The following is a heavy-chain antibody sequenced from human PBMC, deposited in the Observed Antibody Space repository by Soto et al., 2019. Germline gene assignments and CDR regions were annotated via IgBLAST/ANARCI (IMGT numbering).Heavy chain of an antibody. CDR3: AGDRHDIDMGGGEAPGYYGLDF. Sequence: QVQLVESGGGLVKPGGSLRLSCAASGFTLSDYYMTWIRQAPGKGLEWVSYIRGRGPTTYYADSVKGRFSISRDNAKNSRFLKLNSRRVEDTACYYVAGDRHDIDMGGGEAPGYYGLDFWGKGPTVTVSS. J-gene: IGHJ6*04. CDR2: IRGRGPTT. V-gene: IGHV3-11*01. D-gene: IGHD3-9*01. CDR1: GFTLSDYY.